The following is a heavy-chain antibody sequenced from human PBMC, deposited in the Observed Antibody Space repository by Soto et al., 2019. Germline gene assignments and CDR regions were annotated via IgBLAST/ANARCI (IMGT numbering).Heavy chain of an antibody. CDR2: IYYSGST. J-gene: IGHJ4*02. D-gene: IGHD1-26*01. CDR1: GGSISSYY. Sequence: SETLSLTCTVSGGSISSYYWSWIRQPPGKGLEWIGYIYYSGSTNYNPSLKSRVTISVDTSKNQFSLKLSSVTAADTAVYYCASGKWELEYYFDYWGQGTLVTVSS. CDR3: ASGKWELEYYFDY. V-gene: IGHV4-59*01.